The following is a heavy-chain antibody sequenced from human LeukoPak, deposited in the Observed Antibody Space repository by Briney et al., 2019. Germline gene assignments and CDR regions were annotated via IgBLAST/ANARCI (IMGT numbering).Heavy chain of an antibody. J-gene: IGHJ3*02. CDR1: GGSISRYN. Sequence: SETLCLTRAVSGGSISRYNWSWIREPPGERLGRIGYIYYSVSTTYNTSLKSRVTISVDTSKKKFSLKLRSVTAADTAVYYCARANDYGDYVLDAFDIWGQGTMVTVSS. V-gene: IGHV4-59*01. CDR2: IYYSVST. CDR3: ARANDYGDYVLDAFDI. D-gene: IGHD4-17*01.